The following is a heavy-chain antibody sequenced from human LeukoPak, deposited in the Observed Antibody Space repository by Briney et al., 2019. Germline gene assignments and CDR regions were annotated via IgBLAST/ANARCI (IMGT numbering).Heavy chain of an antibody. CDR3: ARDWQAGHYDFWSGYPIRPFGYMDV. V-gene: IGHV4-39*07. CDR1: GGSISSSSYY. CDR2: IYYSGST. J-gene: IGHJ6*03. Sequence: PSETLSLTCTVSGGSISSSSYYWGWIRQPPGKGLEWIGSIYYSGSTYYNPSLKSRVTISVDTSKNQFSLKLSSVTAADTAVYYCARDWQAGHYDFWSGYPIRPFGYMDVWGKGTTVTVSS. D-gene: IGHD3-3*01.